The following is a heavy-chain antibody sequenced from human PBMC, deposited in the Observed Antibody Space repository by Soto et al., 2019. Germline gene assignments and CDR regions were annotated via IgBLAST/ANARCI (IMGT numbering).Heavy chain of an antibody. CDR1: GFTFGDYA. J-gene: IGHJ6*02. CDR2: IRSKAYGGTP. V-gene: IGHV3-49*04. Sequence: PGGSLRLSCTASGFTFGDYAVNWVRQAPGKGLGWVGFIRSKAYGGTPEYAASVKGRFTISRDDSKSIAYLQMNSLKTEDTAVFYCARSLVNGMDVWGQGTTVTVSS. CDR3: ARSLVNGMDV.